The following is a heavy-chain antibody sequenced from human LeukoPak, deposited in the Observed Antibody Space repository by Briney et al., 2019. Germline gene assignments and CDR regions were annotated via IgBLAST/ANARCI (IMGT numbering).Heavy chain of an antibody. V-gene: IGHV3-30*02. CDR3: ARGGDLYYSYYMDV. CDR1: GFTFSSYG. J-gene: IGHJ6*03. Sequence: GGSLRLSCAASGFTFSSYGMHWVRQAPGKGLEWVAFIRYDGSNKYYADSVKGRFTISRDNSKNTLYLQMNSLRAEDTAVYYCARGGDLYYSYYMDVWGKGTTVTVSS. D-gene: IGHD2-21*02. CDR2: IRYDGSNK.